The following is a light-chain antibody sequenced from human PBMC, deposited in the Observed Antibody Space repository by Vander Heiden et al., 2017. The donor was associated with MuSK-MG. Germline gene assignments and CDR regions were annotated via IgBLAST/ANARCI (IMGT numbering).Light chain of an antibody. Sequence: SYVLTQPPSVSVAPGQTARITCGGNNIGSKSVHWYQQKPGQAPVLVVYDDSDRPPGIPERFSGSNSGNTATLTISGVEAGDEADYYCQVWDSSSDHRVVFGGGTKLTVL. CDR1: NIGSKS. CDR3: QVWDSSSDHRVV. J-gene: IGLJ2*01. V-gene: IGLV3-21*02. CDR2: DDS.